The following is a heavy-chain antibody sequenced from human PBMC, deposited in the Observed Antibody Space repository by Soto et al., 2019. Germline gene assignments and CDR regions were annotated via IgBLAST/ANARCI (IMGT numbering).Heavy chain of an antibody. D-gene: IGHD1-26*01. Sequence: GGSLRLSCAASGFIFSNYAMHWVRRAPGKGLEWVGLISYDGSNKYYADSMKGRFTISRDNAKNTLFLQMNSLRPEDTAVYHCAKEVGDRRAYYHEPNWFDPWGQGTTVKVSS. J-gene: IGHJ5*02. V-gene: IGHV3-30*18. CDR3: AKEVGDRRAYYHEPNWFDP. CDR2: ISYDGSNK. CDR1: GFIFSNYA.